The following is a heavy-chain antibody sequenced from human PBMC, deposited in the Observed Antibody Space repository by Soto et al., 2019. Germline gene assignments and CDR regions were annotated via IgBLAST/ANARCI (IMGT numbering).Heavy chain of an antibody. V-gene: IGHV3-15*07. D-gene: IGHD3-3*01. CDR2: IKSKTDGGTT. Sequence: EVQLVESGGGLVKPGGSLRLSCAASGFTFSNAWMNWVRQAPGKGLEWVGRIKSKTDGGTTDYAAPVKGRFTISRDDSKNTLYLQMNSLKTEDTGVYYCTTGRGTIVGVVIQRDCAFDMWVQGTMVTVSS. CDR1: GFTFSNAW. CDR3: TTGRGTIVGVVIQRDCAFDM. J-gene: IGHJ3*02.